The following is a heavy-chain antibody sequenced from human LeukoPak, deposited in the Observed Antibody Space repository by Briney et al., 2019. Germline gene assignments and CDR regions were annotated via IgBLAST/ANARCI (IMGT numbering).Heavy chain of an antibody. V-gene: IGHV3-48*03. CDR1: GFTFSSYE. Sequence: GGSLRLSCAASGFTFSSYEMNWVRQAPGKGLEWVSYISSSGSTIYYADSVKGRFTISRDNAKNSLYLQMNSLRAEDTAVYYCARTYDSSGYYYSHYFDYWGQGTLVTVSS. J-gene: IGHJ4*02. CDR3: ARTYDSSGYYYSHYFDY. D-gene: IGHD3-22*01. CDR2: ISSSGSTI.